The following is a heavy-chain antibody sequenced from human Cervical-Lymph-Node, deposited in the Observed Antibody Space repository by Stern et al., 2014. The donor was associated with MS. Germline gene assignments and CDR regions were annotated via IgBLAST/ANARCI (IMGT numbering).Heavy chain of an antibody. Sequence: MQLEESGGGVVQPGRPRILSCGASGFTVRNYDMHWIRKAPGKVLDWVAVTSDDGDTNYYSDSVRGRFTFSRNNSKNTLYLQMSSLRPDDTATYYCARSAHSDYWGQGSLVIVSS. CDR1: GFTVRNYD. CDR2: TSDDGDTN. CDR3: ARSAHSDY. V-gene: IGHV3-30-3*01. J-gene: IGHJ4*02.